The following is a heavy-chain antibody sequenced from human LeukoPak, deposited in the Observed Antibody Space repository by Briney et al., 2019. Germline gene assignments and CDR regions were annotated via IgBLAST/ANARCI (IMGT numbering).Heavy chain of an antibody. J-gene: IGHJ6*02. CDR3: ARDKVATIKFGGYYYGMDV. V-gene: IGHV3-48*03. Sequence: GGSLRLSCAASAFTFSSYEMNWVRQAPGRGLEWVTYISSSGSTIYYADSVKGRYTISRDNAKNSLYLQVNSLRAEDTAVYYCARDKVATIKFGGYYYGMDVWGQGTTVIVSS. D-gene: IGHD5-12*01. CDR2: ISSSGSTI. CDR1: AFTFSSYE.